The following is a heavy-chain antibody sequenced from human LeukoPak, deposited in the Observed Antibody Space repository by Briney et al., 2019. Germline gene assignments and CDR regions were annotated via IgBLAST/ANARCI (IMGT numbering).Heavy chain of an antibody. D-gene: IGHD3-3*01. CDR1: GGSISSYY. Sequence: SETLSLTCTVSGGSISSYYWSWIRQPPGKGLEWIGYIYYSGSTNYNPSLKSRVTISVDTSKNKFSLKLSSVTAADTAVYYCARADYYTIFGVVIRSTSFDYWGQGTLVTVSS. J-gene: IGHJ4*02. CDR3: ARADYYTIFGVVIRSTSFDY. CDR2: IYYSGST. V-gene: IGHV4-59*01.